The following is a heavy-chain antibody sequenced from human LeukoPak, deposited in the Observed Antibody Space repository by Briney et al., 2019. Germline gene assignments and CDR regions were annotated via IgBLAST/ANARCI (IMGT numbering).Heavy chain of an antibody. CDR2: ISGSGGST. CDR1: GFTFSSYA. D-gene: IGHD2-2*01. Sequence: GGSLRLSCAASGFTFSSYAMSWVRQAPGKGLEWVSAISGSGGSTYYADSVKGRFTISRDNSKNTLYLQMNSLRAEDTAVYYCAKDGSCSSTSCYLNWFDPWGQGTLVTVSS. J-gene: IGHJ5*02. CDR3: AKDGSCSSTSCYLNWFDP. V-gene: IGHV3-23*01.